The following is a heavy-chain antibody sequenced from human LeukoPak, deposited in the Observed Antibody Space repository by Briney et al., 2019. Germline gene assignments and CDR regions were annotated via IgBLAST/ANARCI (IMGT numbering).Heavy chain of an antibody. CDR1: GGSFSGYY. V-gene: IGHV4-34*01. CDR2: INHSGST. J-gene: IGHJ4*02. CDR3: ARGPPTDYYDSSGFYYVFDY. Sequence: KPSETLSLICAVYGGSFSGYYWSWIRQPPGKGLEWIGEINHSGSTNYNPSLKSRVTISVDTSKNQFSLKLSSVTAADTAVYFCARGPPTDYYDSSGFYYVFDYWGQGTLVTVSS. D-gene: IGHD3-22*01.